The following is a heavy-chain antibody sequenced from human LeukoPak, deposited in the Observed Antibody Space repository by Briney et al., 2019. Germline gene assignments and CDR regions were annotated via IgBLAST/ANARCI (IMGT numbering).Heavy chain of an antibody. CDR2: ISYDGSNK. CDR3: AKDLGYGGNGEYYFDY. D-gene: IGHD4-23*01. CDR1: GFTFSSYG. Sequence: PGGSLRLSCAASGFTFSSYGMHWVRQAPGKGLEWVAVISYDGSNKYYADSVKGRFTISRDNSKNTLYLQMNSLRAEDTAVYYCAKDLGYGGNGEYYFDYWGQGTLVTVSS. J-gene: IGHJ4*02. V-gene: IGHV3-30*18.